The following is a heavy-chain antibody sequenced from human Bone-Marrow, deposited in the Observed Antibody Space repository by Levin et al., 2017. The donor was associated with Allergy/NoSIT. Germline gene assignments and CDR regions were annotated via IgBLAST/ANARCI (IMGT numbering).Heavy chain of an antibody. CDR2: ISGSDGNT. CDR1: GFTFSLYA. Sequence: GGSLRLSCAASGFTFSLYAMTWVRQAPGKGLEWVSSISGSDGNTYYADSVKGRFSISRDNSKNTLYLQMHSLRVEDTAIYYCAKEKFEGLQSDFFSDWGQGTLLTVSS. CDR3: AKEKFEGLQSDFFSD. J-gene: IGHJ4*02. V-gene: IGHV3-23*01. D-gene: IGHD3-3*02.